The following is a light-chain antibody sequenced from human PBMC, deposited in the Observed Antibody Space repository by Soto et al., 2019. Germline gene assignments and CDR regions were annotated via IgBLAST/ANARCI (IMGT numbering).Light chain of an antibody. J-gene: IGKJ1*01. V-gene: IGKV1-39*01. CDR2: GAS. Sequence: DIHMTQSPSSLSASVVDIVSITFLASQSVSSDLNWYQQKAGKAPQLLIYGASSLQSGVPSRFSGSGSGTDFTLTISSLQPEDFATYYCQNTYSSPRTFGQGTKVDIK. CDR1: QSVSSD. CDR3: QNTYSSPRT.